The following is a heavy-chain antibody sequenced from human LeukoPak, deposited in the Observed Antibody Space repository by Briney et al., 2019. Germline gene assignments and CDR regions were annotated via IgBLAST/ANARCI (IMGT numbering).Heavy chain of an antibody. CDR1: GGSLSSSNW. D-gene: IGHD5-12*01. J-gene: IGHJ4*02. Sequence: PSETLSLTCAVYGGSLSSSNWWSWVRQPPGKGLEWIGEIYHSGSTKYNPSLKSRLTISVDKSKNQFSLQLSSVTAADTAVYYCVRASGYDEIDYWGQGTLVTVSS. CDR3: VRASGYDEIDY. CDR2: IYHSGST. V-gene: IGHV4-4*02.